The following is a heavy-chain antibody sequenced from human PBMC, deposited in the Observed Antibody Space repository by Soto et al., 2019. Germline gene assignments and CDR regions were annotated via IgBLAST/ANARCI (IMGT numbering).Heavy chain of an antibody. Sequence: GGSLRLSCAASGFTFSSYGMHWVRQAPGKGLEWVAVISYDGSNKYYADSVKGRFTISRDNSKNTLYLQMNSLRAEDTAVYYCSAGIAAAGITGGGMDVWGQGTTVTVSS. CDR3: SAGIAAAGITGGGMDV. CDR2: ISYDGSNK. J-gene: IGHJ6*02. CDR1: GFTFSSYG. D-gene: IGHD6-13*01. V-gene: IGHV3-30*03.